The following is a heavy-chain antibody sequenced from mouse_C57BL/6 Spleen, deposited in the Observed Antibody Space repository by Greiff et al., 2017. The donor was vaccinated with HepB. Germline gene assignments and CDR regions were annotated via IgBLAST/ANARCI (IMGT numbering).Heavy chain of an antibody. CDR2: INPSTGGT. V-gene: IGHV1-42*01. D-gene: IGHD4-1*01. Sequence: VQLQQSGPELVKPGASVKISCKASGYSFTGYYMNWVKQSPEKSLEWIGEINPSTGGTTYNQKFKAKATLTVDKSSSTAYMQLKSLTSEDSAVYYCARSPLSWDDSLYYFDYWGQGTTLTVSS. CDR1: GYSFTGYY. CDR3: ARSPLSWDDSLYYFDY. J-gene: IGHJ2*01.